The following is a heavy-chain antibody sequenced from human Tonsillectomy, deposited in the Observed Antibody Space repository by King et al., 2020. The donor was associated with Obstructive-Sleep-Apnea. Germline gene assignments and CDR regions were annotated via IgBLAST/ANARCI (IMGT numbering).Heavy chain of an antibody. Sequence: VQLQESGPGLVKPSETLSLTCSVSGGSINNYYLSWIRQPPGKGLEWIGYMYYSGNSNFNPSHQSRVTISADTSKIQFSLRLSCVTAAGPAVYFCARHRGVEDYGGYGDYFDYWGQGTLVTVSS. D-gene: IGHD5-12*01. CDR1: GGSINNYY. J-gene: IGHJ4*02. V-gene: IGHV4-59*08. CDR2: MYYSGNS. CDR3: ARHRGVEDYGGYGDYFDY.